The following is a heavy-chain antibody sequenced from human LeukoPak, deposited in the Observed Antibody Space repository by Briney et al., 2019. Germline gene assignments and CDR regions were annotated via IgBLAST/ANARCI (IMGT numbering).Heavy chain of an antibody. Sequence: GGSLRLSCAASGFTFSGNAMSWVRQAPGKGLEWVSIISHSGGSTNYADSVKGRFTISRDNPKSTLYLQMNSLSADDTAVYYCAKLVAVAAPYYCIDVWGQGTTVTVSS. CDR2: ISHSGGST. V-gene: IGHV3-23*01. J-gene: IGHJ6*02. CDR1: GFTFSGNA. CDR3: AKLVAVAAPYYCIDV. D-gene: IGHD6-19*01.